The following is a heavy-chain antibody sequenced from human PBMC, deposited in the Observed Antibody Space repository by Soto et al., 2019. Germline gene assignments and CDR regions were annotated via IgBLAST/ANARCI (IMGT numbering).Heavy chain of an antibody. CDR3: ARHSELNWFDP. CDR2: IYYSGST. Sequence: SETLSLTCTVSGGSISSYYWSWIRQPPGKGLEWIGYIYYSGSTNYNPSLKSRVTISVDTSKNQFSLKLSSVTAADTAVYHCARHSELNWFDPWGQGTLVTVSS. J-gene: IGHJ5*02. D-gene: IGHD1-26*01. CDR1: GGSISSYY. V-gene: IGHV4-59*08.